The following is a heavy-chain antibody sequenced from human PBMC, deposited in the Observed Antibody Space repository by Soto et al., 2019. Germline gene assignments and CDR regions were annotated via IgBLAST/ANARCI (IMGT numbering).Heavy chain of an antibody. CDR3: ARDFVAGTTYYFDY. CDR2: ISSSSSTI. CDR1: GFTFSSYS. Sequence: GGSLRLSCAASGFTFSSYSMNWVRQAPGKGLEWVSYISSSSSTIYYADSVKGRFTISRDNAKNSLYLQMNSLRDEDTAVYYCARDFVAGTTYYFDYWGQGTLVTVSS. D-gene: IGHD6-19*01. J-gene: IGHJ4*02. V-gene: IGHV3-48*02.